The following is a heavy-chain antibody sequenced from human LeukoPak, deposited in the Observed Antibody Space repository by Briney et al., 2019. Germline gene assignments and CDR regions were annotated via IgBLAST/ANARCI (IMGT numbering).Heavy chain of an antibody. V-gene: IGHV4-4*09. J-gene: IGHJ6*04. CDR1: GGSISGYY. Sequence: SETLSLTCSVSGGSISGYYWSWIRQPPGQTLEWIGYIYSSGSTNYNPSLQSRVTMSVDTSMNQFSLRLSSVTAADTAVYYCARFTYTTRPSDVWGKGTTVAVSS. CDR3: ARFTYTTRPSDV. CDR2: IYSSGST. D-gene: IGHD3-16*01.